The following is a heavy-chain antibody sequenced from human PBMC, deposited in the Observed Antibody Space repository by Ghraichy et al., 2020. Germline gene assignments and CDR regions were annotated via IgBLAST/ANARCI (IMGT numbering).Heavy chain of an antibody. Sequence: ASVKLSCKASGYTFTSYDINWVRQATGQGLEWMGWMNPNSGNTGYAQKFQGRVTMTRNTSISTAYMELSSLRSEDTAVYYCARGRGILTGYSYDLYYYGMDVWGQGTTVTVSS. D-gene: IGHD3-9*01. CDR1: GYTFTSYD. V-gene: IGHV1-8*01. J-gene: IGHJ6*02. CDR2: MNPNSGNT. CDR3: ARGRGILTGYSYDLYYYGMDV.